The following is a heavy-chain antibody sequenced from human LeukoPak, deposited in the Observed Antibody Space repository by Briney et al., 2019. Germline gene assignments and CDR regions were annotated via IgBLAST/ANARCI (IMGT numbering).Heavy chain of an antibody. D-gene: IGHD1-1*01. CDR2: INCNSGAT. Sequence: ASVKVSCKASGYTFTDYHMHWVRQAPGQGLEWTGWINCNSGATNYAQKFQGRVSMTRDTSISTAYMDLSRLTSDDTAVYYCARELGGGTTREDWFDPWGQGTLVTVSS. J-gene: IGHJ5*02. CDR1: GYTFTDYH. CDR3: ARELGGGTTREDWFDP. V-gene: IGHV1-2*02.